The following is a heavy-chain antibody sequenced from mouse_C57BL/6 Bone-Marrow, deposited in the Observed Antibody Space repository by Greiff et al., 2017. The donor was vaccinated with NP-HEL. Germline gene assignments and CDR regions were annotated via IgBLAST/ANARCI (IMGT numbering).Heavy chain of an antibody. D-gene: IGHD2-2*01. CDR2: INPNNGGT. Sequence: EVMLVESGPELVKPGASVKIPCKASGYTFTDYNMDWVKQSHGKSLEWIGDINPNNGGTIYNQKFKGKATLTVDKSSSTAYMELRSLTSEDTAVYYWAAMVTTGPWFAYWGQGTLVTVSA. J-gene: IGHJ3*01. CDR1: GYTFTDYN. V-gene: IGHV1-18*01. CDR3: AAMVTTGPWFAY.